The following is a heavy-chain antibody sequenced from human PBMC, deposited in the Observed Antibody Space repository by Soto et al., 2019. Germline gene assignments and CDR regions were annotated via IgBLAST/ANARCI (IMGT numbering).Heavy chain of an antibody. CDR2: IYYSGSI. Sequence: SETLSLTCTFSGGSISSSSYYWGWIRQPPGKGVEWIGSIYYSGSIYYNPSLKSRVTISVDTSKNQFSLELSSVIAADTAVYYCASLPPRGYSYGRFDYWGQGTLVPVPS. CDR3: ASLPPRGYSYGRFDY. J-gene: IGHJ4*02. V-gene: IGHV4-39*01. CDR1: GGSISSSSYY. D-gene: IGHD5-18*01.